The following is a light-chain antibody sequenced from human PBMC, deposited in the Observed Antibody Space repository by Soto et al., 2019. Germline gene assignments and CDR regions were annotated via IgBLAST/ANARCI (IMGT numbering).Light chain of an antibody. CDR1: QSLVSSDGNTY. CDR3: MQGSRWPGT. V-gene: IGKV2-30*01. CDR2: RVS. Sequence: DVVMTQSPLSLPVTLGQPASISCRSTQSLVSSDGNTYLTCLQQRPGQSPRRLIYRVSGREAGVPDRFSGGGSGTDFTLKISSVEAEDVGVYYCMQGSRWPGTFGQGTKVEIK. J-gene: IGKJ1*01.